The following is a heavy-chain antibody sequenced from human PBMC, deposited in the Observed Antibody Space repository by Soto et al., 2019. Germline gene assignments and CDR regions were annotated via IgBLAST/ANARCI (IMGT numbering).Heavy chain of an antibody. J-gene: IGHJ4*02. CDR1: GYTFTSYA. CDR3: AGGLIIDYDILNPFDY. D-gene: IGHD3-9*01. Sequence: ASVKVSCKASGYTFTSYAMHWVRQAPGQRLEWMGWINAGNGNTKYSQKFQGRVTITRDTSASTAYMELSSLRSEDTAVYYCAGGLIIDYDILNPFDYWGQGTLDTVSS. CDR2: INAGNGNT. V-gene: IGHV1-3*01.